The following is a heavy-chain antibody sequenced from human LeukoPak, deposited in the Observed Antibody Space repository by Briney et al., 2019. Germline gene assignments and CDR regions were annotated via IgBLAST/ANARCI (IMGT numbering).Heavy chain of an antibody. J-gene: IGHJ4*02. CDR1: GYSFTSYC. D-gene: IGHD3-10*01. Sequence: GESLKISCKGSGYSFTSYCISWVRQMPGKGLEWMGRIDPSDSYTNYRPSFQGHVTISADKSISTAYLQWSSLKASDTAMYYCARLSYYYGSGSYALGYWGQGTLVTVSS. CDR3: ARLSYYYGSGSYALGY. CDR2: IDPSDSYT. V-gene: IGHV5-10-1*01.